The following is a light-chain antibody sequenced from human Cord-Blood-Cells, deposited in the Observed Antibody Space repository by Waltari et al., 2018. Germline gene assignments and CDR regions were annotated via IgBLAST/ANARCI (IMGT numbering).Light chain of an antibody. Sequence: QSALTQPRSVSGSPGQSVTISCTGTSSDVGGYNYVSWYQQHPGKAPKLMIYDVSKRPSGVPDRFAGSKSSNTASLTISGLQAEDEADDYCCSYAGSDTFVVGTGTQVTVL. J-gene: IGLJ1*01. CDR3: CSYAGSDTFV. CDR1: SSDVGGYNY. CDR2: DVS. V-gene: IGLV2-11*01.